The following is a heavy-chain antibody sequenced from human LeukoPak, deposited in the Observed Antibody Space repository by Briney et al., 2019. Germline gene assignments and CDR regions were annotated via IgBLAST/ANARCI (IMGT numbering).Heavy chain of an antibody. J-gene: IGHJ2*01. V-gene: IGHV3-30*18. CDR3: AKDAANFDWYFDL. D-gene: IGHD4/OR15-4a*01. CDR1: GFSFSDYG. Sequence: QPGGSLRLSCAASGFSFSDYGVHWVRQAPGKGLEWVAVISYDGNNKYYADSVKGRFTISKDISKNTVNLQMGSLRTEDTAIYYCAKDAANFDWYFDLWGRGTLVTVSS. CDR2: ISYDGNNK.